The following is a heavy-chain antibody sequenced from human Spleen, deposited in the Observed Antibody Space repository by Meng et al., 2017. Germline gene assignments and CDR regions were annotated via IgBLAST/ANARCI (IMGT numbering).Heavy chain of an antibody. V-gene: IGHV4-61*01. J-gene: IGHJ4*02. CDR3: AREKSRNDVGYFDD. CDR2: VYYSGGT. Sequence: GSLRLSCTVSGDSVSSSCCYWSWIRQPPGKGPEWIGYVYYSGGTNYNPSLESRVTISVDRSKNQFSLRLRSVTAADTAVYYCAREKSRNDVGYFDDWGRGTLVTVSS. D-gene: IGHD1-1*01. CDR1: GDSVSSSCCY.